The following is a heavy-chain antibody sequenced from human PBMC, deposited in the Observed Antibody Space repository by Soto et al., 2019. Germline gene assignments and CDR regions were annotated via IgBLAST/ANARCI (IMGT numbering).Heavy chain of an antibody. CDR2: ISGSGGST. CDR1: GFTFSSYA. V-gene: IGHV3-23*01. CDR3: AKGGEWLRLRISPYYYGMDV. D-gene: IGHD5-12*01. J-gene: IGHJ6*02. Sequence: GGSLRLSCAVPGFTFSSYAMSWVRQAPGKGLEWVSAISGSGGSTYYADSVKGRFTISRDNSKNTLYLQMNSLRAEDTAVYYCAKGGEWLRLRISPYYYGMDVWGQGTTVTVSS.